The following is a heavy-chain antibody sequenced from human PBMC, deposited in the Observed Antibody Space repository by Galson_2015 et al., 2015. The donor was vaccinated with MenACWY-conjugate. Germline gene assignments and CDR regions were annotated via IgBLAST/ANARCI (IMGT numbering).Heavy chain of an antibody. CDR2: ISTGSSTI. Sequence: SLRLSCAASGFTFSSYRMNWVRQAPGKGLERISYISTGSSTIFYADSVKGRFTISRDNAKNSLYLQMNSLRDEDTAVYYCARDSSSSWYYFDYWGQGTLVTVSS. D-gene: IGHD6-13*01. V-gene: IGHV3-48*02. CDR1: GFTFSSYR. J-gene: IGHJ4*02. CDR3: ARDSSSSWYYFDY.